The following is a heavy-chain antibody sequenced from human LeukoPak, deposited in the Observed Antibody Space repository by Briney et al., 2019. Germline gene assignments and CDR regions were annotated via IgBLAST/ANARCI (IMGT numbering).Heavy chain of an antibody. V-gene: IGHV4-34*01. Sequence: SETLSLTCAVYGGSFSGYYWSWIRQPPGKGLEWIGEINHSGSTNYNPSLKSRVTISVDTSTNQFSLKLSSVTAADTAVYYCASAPDYGFIWYFDLWGRGTLVTVSS. D-gene: IGHD3-3*01. CDR1: GGSFSGYY. J-gene: IGHJ2*01. CDR2: INHSGST. CDR3: ASAPDYGFIWYFDL.